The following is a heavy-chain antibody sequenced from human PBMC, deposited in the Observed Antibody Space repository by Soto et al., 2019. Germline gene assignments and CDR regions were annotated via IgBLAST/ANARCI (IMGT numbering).Heavy chain of an antibody. Sequence: EVQLVESGGGLAKPGESLRLSCAASGFTFNTNSMIWVRQAPGKGLEWLSSISSSSSTIYYADSVKGRFTISRDNAKNSLYLQMNSLRAEDTAVYYCGTDFLDWGQGTLVTVSS. CDR3: GTDFLD. CDR2: ISSSSSTI. J-gene: IGHJ4*02. CDR1: GFTFNTNS. V-gene: IGHV3-21*01.